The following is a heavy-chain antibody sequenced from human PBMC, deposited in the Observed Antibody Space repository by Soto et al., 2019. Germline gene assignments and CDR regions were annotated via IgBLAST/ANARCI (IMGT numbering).Heavy chain of an antibody. CDR3: ARVATGSYSWRES. Sequence: EVQLEESGGDLVQPGGSLRLSCAASGFTFSTYWMHWVRQAPGKGLVWVSRINSDGSITTYEDSVKGRFNISRDNSKNTLYLQMNSPRAEDTAVYYCARVATGSYSWRESWGQGTLVTVSS. D-gene: IGHD1-26*01. J-gene: IGHJ5*02. CDR2: INSDGSIT. V-gene: IGHV3-74*03. CDR1: GFTFSTYW.